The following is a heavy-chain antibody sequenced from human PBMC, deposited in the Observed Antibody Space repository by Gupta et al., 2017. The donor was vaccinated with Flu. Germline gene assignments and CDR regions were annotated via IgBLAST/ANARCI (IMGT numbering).Heavy chain of an antibody. CDR3: ARATTGQGRPPYTLDY. CDR1: GVSTTTGSHY. V-gene: IGHV4-61*02. D-gene: IGHD4-4*01. CDR2: IYASGYT. Sequence: QAQLQESGPGLVKASETLSLTCTVSGVSTTTGSHYWSWIRQSAGKGLEWSGRIYASGYTNYPPSLWRRVTISLDTSQDQFALSLTSVSVADTAVYYCARATTGQGRPPYTLDYWGQGIMVTVS. J-gene: IGHJ4*02.